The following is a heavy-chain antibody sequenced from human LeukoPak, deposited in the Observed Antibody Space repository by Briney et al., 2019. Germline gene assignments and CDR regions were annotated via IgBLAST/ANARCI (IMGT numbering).Heavy chain of an antibody. D-gene: IGHD5-18*01. V-gene: IGHV4-4*02. J-gene: IGHJ6*03. Sequence: SGTLSLTCAVSGGSISSSNWWRWGRQPPGEGLEWIGKIYHSGSTNFNPSLKSRVTISVDKSNNQFSLQLTAVTAEAAAVYYCAREDAGYSYVYYYYYMAVWGKGTTVTFSS. CDR1: GGSISSSNW. CDR2: IYHSGST. CDR3: AREDAGYSYVYYYYYMAV.